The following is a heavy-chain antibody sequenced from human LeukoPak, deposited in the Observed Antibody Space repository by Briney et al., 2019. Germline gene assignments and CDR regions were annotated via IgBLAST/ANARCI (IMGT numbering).Heavy chain of an antibody. Sequence: GGSLRLSCAASGFTFSNYAMSWVRQAPGKGLEWVSTISGSGGSTYYADSVKGQFTISRDNSKNTLYLQMNSLRAEDTAVYYCAKGSSWYPTGDYFDYWGQGTLVTVSS. D-gene: IGHD6-13*01. CDR1: GFTFSNYA. V-gene: IGHV3-23*01. CDR3: AKGSSWYPTGDYFDY. CDR2: ISGSGGST. J-gene: IGHJ4*02.